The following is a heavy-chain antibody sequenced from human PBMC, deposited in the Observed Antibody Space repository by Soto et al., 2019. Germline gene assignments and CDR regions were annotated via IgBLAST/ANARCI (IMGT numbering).Heavy chain of an antibody. V-gene: IGHV1-2*02. CDR3: ARDPWGNWNHIDAFDI. CDR2: INPNTDVT. J-gene: IGHJ3*02. Sequence: ASVKVSCKASGYTFSGYYMHWVRQAPGQGLEWMGWINPNTDVTNYAQRFQGRVTMTRDTSITTAYMELSRLRSDDTAVYYCARDPWGNWNHIDAFDIWGPGTTVTVSS. CDR1: GYTFSGYY. D-gene: IGHD1-20*01.